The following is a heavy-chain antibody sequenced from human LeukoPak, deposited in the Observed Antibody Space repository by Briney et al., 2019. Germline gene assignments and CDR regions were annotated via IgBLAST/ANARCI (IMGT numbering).Heavy chain of an antibody. Sequence: SVKVSCKASGGTFSSYAISWVRQAPGQGLEWMGGIIPIFGTANYAQKFQGRVTITADESTSTAYMELSSLRSEDTAVYYCARGRYCSSTGCSFDYWGQGTLVTVSS. V-gene: IGHV1-69*13. CDR2: IIPIFGTA. CDR1: GGTFSSYA. J-gene: IGHJ4*02. D-gene: IGHD2-2*01. CDR3: ARGRYCSSTGCSFDY.